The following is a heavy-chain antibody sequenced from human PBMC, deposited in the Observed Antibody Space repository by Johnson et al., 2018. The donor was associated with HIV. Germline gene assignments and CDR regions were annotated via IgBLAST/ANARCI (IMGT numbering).Heavy chain of an antibody. Sequence: WVAVISYDGNNKYYADSVKGRFTISRDNSRNTLYLQMNTLRTEDTAVYYCARDGRDLVTRGSFDIWGQGTVVTVSS. D-gene: IGHD3-9*01. J-gene: IGHJ3*02. CDR2: ISYDGNNK. CDR3: ARDGRDLVTRGSFDI. V-gene: IGHV3-30-3*01.